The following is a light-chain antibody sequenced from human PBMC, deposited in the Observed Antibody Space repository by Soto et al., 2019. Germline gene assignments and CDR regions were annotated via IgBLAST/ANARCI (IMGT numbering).Light chain of an antibody. J-gene: IGLJ2*01. CDR3: QAWDSSIAV. CDR1: KLGDKY. Sequence: SYELTQPPSVSVSPGQTASITCSGDKLGDKYACWYQQKPGQSPVLVIYQDNKRPSGIPERFSGSNSGNTATLTISGTQAMDEADYYCQAWDSSIAVFGGATKLTVL. CDR2: QDN. V-gene: IGLV3-1*01.